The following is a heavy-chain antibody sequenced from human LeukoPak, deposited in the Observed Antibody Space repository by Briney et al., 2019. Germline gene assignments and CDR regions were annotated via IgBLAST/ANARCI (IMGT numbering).Heavy chain of an antibody. V-gene: IGHV4-30-2*01. Sequence: SETLSLTCTVSGGSISSGGYYWSWIRQPPGKGLEWIGYIYHSGSTYYNPSLKSRVTISVDRSKNQFSLKLSSVTAADTAVYYCARIVVVPAAIGGIPDYWGQGTLVTVSS. CDR1: GGSISSGGYY. CDR3: ARIVVVPAAIGGIPDY. D-gene: IGHD2-2*02. CDR2: IYHSGST. J-gene: IGHJ4*02.